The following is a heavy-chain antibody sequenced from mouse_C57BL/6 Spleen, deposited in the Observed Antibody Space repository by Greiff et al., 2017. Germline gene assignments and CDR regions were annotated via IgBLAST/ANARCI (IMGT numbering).Heavy chain of an antibody. CDR3: ARGLAALDY. J-gene: IGHJ2*01. V-gene: IGHV1-7*01. D-gene: IGHD3-3*01. CDR2: INPSSGYT. CDR1: GYTFNSYW. Sequence: VKLMESGAELATPGASVKLSCKASGYTFNSYWMHWVKQRPGQGLEWIGYINPSSGYTKYNQKFKDKATLTADKSSSTAYMRLSSLTYEDSAVYYCARGLAALDYWGQGTTLTVSS.